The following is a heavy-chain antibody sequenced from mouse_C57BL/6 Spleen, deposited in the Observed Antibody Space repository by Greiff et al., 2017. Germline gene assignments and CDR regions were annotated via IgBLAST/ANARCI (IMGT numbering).Heavy chain of an antibody. CDR3: ARDQGVFYGSSYVGWYFDV. V-gene: IGHV5-4*01. J-gene: IGHJ1*03. CDR1: GFTFSSYA. CDR2: ISDGGSYT. Sequence: EVQGVESGGGLVKPGGSLKLSCAASGFTFSSYAMSWVRQTPEKRLEWVATISDGGSYTYYPDNVQGRFTISRDNAKNNLYLQMSHLKAEDTAMYYCARDQGVFYGSSYVGWYFDVWGTGTTVTVSS. D-gene: IGHD1-1*01.